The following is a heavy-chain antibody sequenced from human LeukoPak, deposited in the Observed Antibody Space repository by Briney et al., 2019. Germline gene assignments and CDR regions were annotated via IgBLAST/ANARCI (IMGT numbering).Heavy chain of an antibody. Sequence: SETLSLTCTVSWASVSEYYWSWIRQPAGKGLEGIGRIYNTETDSNPSLKSRLTMSIDTSKNHLALQLSSVTAADTAVYYCARHQGWLQCEYWGQGTLVTVSS. CDR3: ARHQGWLQCEY. D-gene: IGHD2-2*01. V-gene: IGHV4-4*07. CDR1: WASVSEYY. CDR2: IYNTET. J-gene: IGHJ4*02.